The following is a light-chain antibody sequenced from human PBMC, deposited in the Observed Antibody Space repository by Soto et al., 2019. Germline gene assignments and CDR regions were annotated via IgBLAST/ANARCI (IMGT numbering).Light chain of an antibody. CDR2: GAS. J-gene: IGKJ2*01. V-gene: IGKV3-15*01. CDR3: QQSYSTLYT. CDR1: ETVATN. Sequence: EVVMTQSPATLSVSPGERATLSCRASETVATNLAWYQQKPGQAPRLLISGASTRAAGISDRFRGSGSGTEFTLTISSLQPEDFATYYCQQSYSTLYTFGQGTKLEIK.